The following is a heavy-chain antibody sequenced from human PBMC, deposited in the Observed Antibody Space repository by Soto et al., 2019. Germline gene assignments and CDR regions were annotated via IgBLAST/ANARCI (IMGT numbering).Heavy chain of an antibody. CDR1: GCSISSGGYS. D-gene: IGHD4-17*01. CDR3: ARRYGDCFDY. Sequence: SETPSITCAVCGCSISSGGYSWIWIRQPPGKGLEWIGYIYHSGSTNYNPSLKSRVTISVDTSKNQFSLKLSSVTAADTAVYNCARRYGDCFDYWGQGTLVTVSS. J-gene: IGHJ4*02. CDR2: IYHSGST. V-gene: IGHV4-30-2*01.